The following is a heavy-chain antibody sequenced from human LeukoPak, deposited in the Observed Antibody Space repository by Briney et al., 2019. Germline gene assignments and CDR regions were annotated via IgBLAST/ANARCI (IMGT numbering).Heavy chain of an antibody. CDR2: ISSSSLTT. CDR3: AREAGSSALYPYYLYMDV. V-gene: IGHV3-48*01. Sequence: GGSLRLSCAASGFIFSSYSINWVRQAPGKGLEWVSYISSSSLTTYYADSVKGRFTISRDNAENSLYLQMNGLRAEDTAVYYCAREAGSSALYPYYLYMDVRGKGTTVTVSS. CDR1: GFIFSSYS. J-gene: IGHJ6*03. D-gene: IGHD6-19*01.